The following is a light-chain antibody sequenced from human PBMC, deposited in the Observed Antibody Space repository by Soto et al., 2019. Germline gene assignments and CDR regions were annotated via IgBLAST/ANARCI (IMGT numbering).Light chain of an antibody. V-gene: IGLV2-8*01. J-gene: IGLJ2*01. CDR2: EVS. Sequence: QSVLTQPPSASGSPGQSVTISCTGSSSDVGRYNYVSWYQQHPGKAPKLMIYEVSKWPSGVPDRFSGSKSGNTASLTVSGLQAEDEADYYCSSHAGSNSLLFGGGTKLTLL. CDR3: SSHAGSNSLL. CDR1: SSDVGRYNY.